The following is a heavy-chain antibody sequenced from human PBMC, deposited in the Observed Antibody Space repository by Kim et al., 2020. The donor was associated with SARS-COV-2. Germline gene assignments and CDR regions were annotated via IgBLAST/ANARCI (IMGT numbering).Heavy chain of an antibody. D-gene: IGHD6-13*01. CDR3: AKSIAAAGTLDY. V-gene: IGHV3-23*01. Sequence: YADSVKGRFTISRDNSKNTLYLQMNSLRAEDTAVYYCAKSIAAAGTLDYWGQGTLVTVSS. J-gene: IGHJ4*02.